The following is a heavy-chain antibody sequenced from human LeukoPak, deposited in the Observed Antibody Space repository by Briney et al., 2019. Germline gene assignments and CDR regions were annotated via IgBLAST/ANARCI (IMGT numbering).Heavy chain of an antibody. CDR3: ARPTTVGMIAFDI. D-gene: IGHD4-17*01. J-gene: IGHJ3*02. CDR1: GGTFSSYA. Sequence: GASVKVSCKASGGTFSSYAISWVRQAPGQGLEWMGGIIPIFGTANYAQKFQGRVTITADKSTSTAYMELSSLRSEDTAVYYCARPTTVGMIAFDIWGQGTMVTVSS. V-gene: IGHV1-69*06. CDR2: IIPIFGTA.